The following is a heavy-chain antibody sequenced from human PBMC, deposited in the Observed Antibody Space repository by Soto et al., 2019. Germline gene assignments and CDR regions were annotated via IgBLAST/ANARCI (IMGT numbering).Heavy chain of an antibody. J-gene: IGHJ6*02. D-gene: IGHD3-3*01. CDR1: GGSISDFY. CDR3: ARGGGYDFRSSQAPPIDV. V-gene: IGHV4-59*01. CDR2: LYYAGST. Sequence: SETLSLTCNVSGGSISDFYWSWIRQSPGKRLEWIGYLYYAGSTNYNPALKSRVTISLDTSKNQFSLKVRSVTAADTAVYYCARGGGYDFRSSQAPPIDVWGQGTTVTVS.